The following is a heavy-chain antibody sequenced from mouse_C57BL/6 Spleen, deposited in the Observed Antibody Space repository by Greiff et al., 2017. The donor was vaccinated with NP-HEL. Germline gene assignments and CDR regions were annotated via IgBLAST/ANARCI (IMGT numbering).Heavy chain of an antibody. CDR1: GYTFTDYY. CDR2: INPYNGGT. J-gene: IGHJ4*01. V-gene: IGHV1-19*01. Sequence: EVQLQQSGPVLVKPGASVKMSCKASGYTFTDYYMNWVKQSHGKSLEWIGVINPYNGGTSYNQKFKGKATLTVDKSSSTAYMELNSLTSEDSAVYYCAREDYGKAMDYWGKGTSVTVSS. D-gene: IGHD2-4*01. CDR3: AREDYGKAMDY.